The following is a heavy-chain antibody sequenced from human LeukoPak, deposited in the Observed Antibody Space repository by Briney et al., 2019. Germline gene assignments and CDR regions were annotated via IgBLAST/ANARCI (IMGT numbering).Heavy chain of an antibody. CDR2: INQDGNRE. CDR3: ATTFPYCGDGTCAL. Sequence: GGSLRLSCVASGLSFSSHWMTWVRQTPGKGLEWVANINQDGNRENYVDSVKGRFSISRDNAKNSLFLQMHSLRVEDTAVYYCATTFPYCGDGTCALGGQGALVTVSS. V-gene: IGHV3-7*01. CDR1: GLSFSSHW. D-gene: IGHD2-15*01. J-gene: IGHJ4*02.